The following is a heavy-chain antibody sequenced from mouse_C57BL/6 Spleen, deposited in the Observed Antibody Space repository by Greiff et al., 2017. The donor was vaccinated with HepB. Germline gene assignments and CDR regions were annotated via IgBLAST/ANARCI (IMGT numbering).Heavy chain of an antibody. D-gene: IGHD1-1*01. CDR3: ARSLITTARGAY. CDR1: GYSFTGYY. CDR2: INPSTGGT. V-gene: IGHV1-42*01. J-gene: IGHJ2*01. Sequence: EVKLVESGPELVKPGASVKISCKASGYSFTGYYMNWVKQSPEKSLEWIGEINPSTGGTTYNQKFKAKATLTVDKSSSPAYMQLKSLTSEDSAVYYCARSLITTARGAYWGQGTTLTVSS.